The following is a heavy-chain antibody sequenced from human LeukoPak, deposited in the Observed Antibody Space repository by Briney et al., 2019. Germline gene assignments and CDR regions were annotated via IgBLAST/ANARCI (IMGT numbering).Heavy chain of an antibody. V-gene: IGHV3-48*03. CDR1: GFTFSGYE. CDR2: ISGSATII. CDR3: AELGITMIGGV. Sequence: GGSLRLSCAASGFTFSGYEMNWVRQAPGKGLEWVSYISGSATIIYYADSVKGRFTISRDNAKNSLYLQMNSLRAEDTAVYYCAELGITMIGGVWGKGTTVTISS. D-gene: IGHD3-10*02. J-gene: IGHJ6*04.